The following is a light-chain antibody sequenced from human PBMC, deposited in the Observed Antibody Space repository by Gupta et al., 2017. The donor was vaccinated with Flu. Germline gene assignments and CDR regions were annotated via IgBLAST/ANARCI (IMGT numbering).Light chain of an antibody. CDR3: QHEYNLLYL. CDR2: DAS. J-gene: IGKJ2*01. V-gene: IGKV1-33*01. Sequence: DIQMTQSPSSLSASVGDRVTITCQASQDISNYLNWYQQKPGKAPKLLIYDASKVEKGVPSRFSGSGSGTDFTFTISSRQPEDFATYYCQHEYNLLYLFGQGTKLDIK. CDR1: QDISNY.